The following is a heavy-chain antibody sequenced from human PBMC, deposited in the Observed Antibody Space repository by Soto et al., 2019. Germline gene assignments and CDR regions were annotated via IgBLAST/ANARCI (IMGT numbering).Heavy chain of an antibody. CDR2: IGTAGDT. D-gene: IGHD6-13*01. V-gene: IGHV3-13*01. Sequence: EVQLVESGGNWVQPGGSLRLSYEASGFTFSGFDMHWVRQPTGKGLEWVSSIGTAGDTYYAVSVKGRFTISRDNAKNSLSLQMNSLRAGDMAVYFCAKSQEIGTHFFDSWGQGTQVTVSS. J-gene: IGHJ4*02. CDR3: AKSQEIGTHFFDS. CDR1: GFTFSGFD.